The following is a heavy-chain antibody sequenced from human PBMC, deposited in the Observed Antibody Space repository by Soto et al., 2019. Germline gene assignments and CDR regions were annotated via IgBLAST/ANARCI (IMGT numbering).Heavy chain of an antibody. CDR3: ARESWRGAWGMDV. D-gene: IGHD6-13*01. J-gene: IGHJ6*02. Sequence: GGSLRLSCAASGFTFSSYEMNWVHQAPGKGLEWVSYISSSGSTIYYADSVKGRFAISRDNAKNSLYLQMNSLRAEDTAVYYCARESWRGAWGMDVWGQGTTVTVSS. V-gene: IGHV3-48*03. CDR1: GFTFSSYE. CDR2: ISSSGSTI.